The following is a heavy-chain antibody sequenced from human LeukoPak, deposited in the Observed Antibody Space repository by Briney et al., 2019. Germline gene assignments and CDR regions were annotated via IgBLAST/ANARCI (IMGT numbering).Heavy chain of an antibody. J-gene: IGHJ4*02. D-gene: IGHD3-3*01. CDR2: ISYDRSNK. CDR3: AKDWSGGWALDY. CDR1: GFTFSSYG. Sequence: PGGSLRLSCAASGFTFSSYGMHWVRQAPGKGLEWVAVISYDRSNKYYADSVKGRFTISRDNSKNTLYPQMNSLRAEDTAVYYCAKDWSGGWALDYWGQGTLVTVSS. V-gene: IGHV3-30*18.